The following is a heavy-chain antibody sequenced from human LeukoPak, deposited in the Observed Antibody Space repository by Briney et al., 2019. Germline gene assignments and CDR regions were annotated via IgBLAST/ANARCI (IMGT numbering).Heavy chain of an antibody. D-gene: IGHD1-26*01. CDR3: ARGGSYFGN. V-gene: IGHV4-61*01. J-gene: IGHJ4*02. CDR1: GGSVNSGSYY. Sequence: SETLSLTCTVSGGSVNSGSYYWSWIRQPPGKGLEWIGYIYYSGSTNHNPSLKSRVTISVDTSKNQFSLQLSSVTAADTAVYYCARGGSYFGNWGQGTLVAVTS. CDR2: IYYSGST.